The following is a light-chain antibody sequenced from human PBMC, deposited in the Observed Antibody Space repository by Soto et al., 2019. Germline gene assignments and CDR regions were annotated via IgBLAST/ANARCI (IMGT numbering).Light chain of an antibody. CDR1: SSDIGAYNY. V-gene: IGLV2-8*01. J-gene: IGLJ3*02. Sequence: QSALTQHPSASGSPGQSVTISCTGTSSDIGAYNYVSWYQQHPGKAPKLMIHEVSKRPSGVPDRFSGSKSGNTASLTVSGLQAEDEADYYCSSYAGSNDRGVFGGGTKLTVL. CDR2: EVS. CDR3: SSYAGSNDRGV.